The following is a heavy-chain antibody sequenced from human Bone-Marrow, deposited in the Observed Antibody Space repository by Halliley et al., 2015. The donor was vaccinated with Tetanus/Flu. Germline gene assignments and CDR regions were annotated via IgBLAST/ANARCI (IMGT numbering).Heavy chain of an antibody. CDR2: ISSSGRTT. CDR1: GFSFSSYE. V-gene: IGHV3-48*03. D-gene: IGHD3-16*01. Sequence: SLRLSCAASGFSFSSYEINWVRQAPGKGLEWVSYISSSGRTTSYADSVKGRCTISRDNAKNSLYLQMNSLRVEDTAVYYCARDETDGDGGINAFDIWGLGTMVTVSS. J-gene: IGHJ3*02. CDR3: ARDETDGDGGINAFDI.